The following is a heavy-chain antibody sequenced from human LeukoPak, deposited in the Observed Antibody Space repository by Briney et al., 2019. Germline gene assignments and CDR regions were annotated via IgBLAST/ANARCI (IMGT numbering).Heavy chain of an antibody. CDR1: GGSISSSSYF. D-gene: IGHD3-22*01. J-gene: IGHJ3*02. CDR2: IYYSGST. Sequence: SETLSLTCSVSGGSISSSSYFWGWIRQPPGKGLEWIGSIYYSGSTYSNPSLKSRVTISVDTSKNQFSLKLSPVTAADTAVYYCARHQFRLYYYESSGSAFDIWGQGTMVTVSS. CDR3: ARHQFRLYYYESSGSAFDI. V-gene: IGHV4-39*01.